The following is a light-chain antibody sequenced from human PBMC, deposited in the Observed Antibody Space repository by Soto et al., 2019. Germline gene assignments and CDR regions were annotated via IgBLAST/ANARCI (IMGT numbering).Light chain of an antibody. V-gene: IGKV1-27*01. CDR1: QGISNL. CDR3: QSYNSVPWT. CDR2: GAS. Sequence: DIQMTQSPSSLSAFVGDRVTITCRASQGISNLLAWYQQKPGSVPKLLIYGASALQSGVPSRFSGGGSGTDFTLTISSLQPEDVATYYCQSYNSVPWTFGQGTKVEIK. J-gene: IGKJ1*01.